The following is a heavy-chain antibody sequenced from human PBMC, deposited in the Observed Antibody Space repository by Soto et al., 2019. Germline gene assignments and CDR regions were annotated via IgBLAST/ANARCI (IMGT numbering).Heavy chain of an antibody. CDR3: ARTQRFYFETSGLGAR. Sequence: ASVKVSCKASGYTFTNHAITWVRQAPGQGLEWMGWITVYNGKTHYAQKFQGRLTLTTDTSTSTAYMELRSLRSDDTAFYYCARTQRFYFETSGLGARWGQGTLVTVSS. CDR2: ITVYNGKT. V-gene: IGHV1-18*04. D-gene: IGHD3-22*01. J-gene: IGHJ4*02. CDR1: GYTFTNHA.